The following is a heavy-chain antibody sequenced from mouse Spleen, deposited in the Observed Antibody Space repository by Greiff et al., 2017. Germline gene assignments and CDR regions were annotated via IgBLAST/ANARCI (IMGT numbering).Heavy chain of an antibody. Sequence: VQLQQSGTVLARPGASVKMSCKASGYSFTSYWMHWVKQRPGQGLEWIGAIYPGNSDTSYNQKFKGKAKLTAVTSASTAYMELSSLTNEDSAVYYCTTPGEVRRGYFDYWGQGTTLTVSS. D-gene: IGHD2-14*01. V-gene: IGHV1-5*01. CDR2: IYPGNSDT. CDR1: GYSFTSYW. J-gene: IGHJ2*01. CDR3: TTPGEVRRGYFDY.